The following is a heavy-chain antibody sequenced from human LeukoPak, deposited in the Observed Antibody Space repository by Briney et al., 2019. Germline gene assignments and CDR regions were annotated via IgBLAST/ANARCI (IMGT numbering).Heavy chain of an antibody. D-gene: IGHD3-22*01. Sequence: GESLKISCKGSGYSFTSYWIGWVRQMPGKGPEWMGIIYPGDSDTRYSPSFQGQVTISADKSISTAYLQWSSLKASDTAMYYCARSDYYDSSGYLKYYFDYWGQGTLVTVSS. J-gene: IGHJ4*02. CDR3: ARSDYYDSSGYLKYYFDY. CDR1: GYSFTSYW. CDR2: IYPGDSDT. V-gene: IGHV5-51*01.